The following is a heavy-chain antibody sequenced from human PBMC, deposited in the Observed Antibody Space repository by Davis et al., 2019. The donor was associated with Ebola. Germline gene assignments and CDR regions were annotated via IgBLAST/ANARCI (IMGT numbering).Heavy chain of an antibody. CDR1: VFTFSSSW. CDR2: IKQDGSEK. Sequence: GESLKISCAASVFTFSSSWMSWVRQAPGKGLEWVANIKQDGSEKYYVDSVKGRFTISRDNAKNSLYLQMNSLRAEDTAVYYCARESVGIVVHWGQGTLVSVSS. V-gene: IGHV3-7*03. CDR3: ARESVGIVVH. D-gene: IGHD2-2*03. J-gene: IGHJ4*02.